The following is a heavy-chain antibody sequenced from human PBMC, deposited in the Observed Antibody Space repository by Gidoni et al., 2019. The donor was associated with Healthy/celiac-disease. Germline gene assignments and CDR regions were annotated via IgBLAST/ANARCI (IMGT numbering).Heavy chain of an antibody. CDR3: VSRVQNFFDY. J-gene: IGHJ4*02. Sequence: QLQLQESGPGLVKPSETLSLTCTVSGGSISSSSYYWGWIRQPPGKGLEWIGSIYYSGSTYYNPPIKSRVTISADTSKNQFSLKPSPVTAADTAVYYCVSRVQNFFDYWGQGTLVTVSS. D-gene: IGHD1-1*01. CDR2: IYYSGST. CDR1: GGSISSSSYY. V-gene: IGHV4-39*01.